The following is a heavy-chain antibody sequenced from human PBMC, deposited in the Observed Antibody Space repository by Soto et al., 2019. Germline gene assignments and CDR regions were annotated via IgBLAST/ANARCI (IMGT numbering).Heavy chain of an antibody. CDR1: GFTFSSYA. Sequence: EVQLLESGGGLVQPGGSLRLSCAASGFTFSSYAMSWVRQAPGKGLEWVSAISGSGGSTYYADSVKGRFTISRDNSKNTLYLQMNSLRAEDTAVYYCAKDLSSSSWYPSWFDPWGQGTLVTVSS. J-gene: IGHJ5*02. D-gene: IGHD6-13*01. CDR3: AKDLSSSSWYPSWFDP. CDR2: ISGSGGST. V-gene: IGHV3-23*01.